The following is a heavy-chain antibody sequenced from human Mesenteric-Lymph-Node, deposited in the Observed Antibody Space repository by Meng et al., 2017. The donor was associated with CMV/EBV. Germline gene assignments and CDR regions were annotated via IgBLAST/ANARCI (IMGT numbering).Heavy chain of an antibody. V-gene: IGHV3-7*01. CDR3: ARFYTVSGHGGGNFDY. J-gene: IGHJ4*02. CDR2: INQDGSYI. CDR1: GFTFSDYW. D-gene: IGHD4-11*01. Sequence: GGSLRLSCVVSGFTFSDYWMSWVRQAPGKGLEWVASINQDGSYIYYVDSVKGRFTISRDNAKNPLYLQMNSVRAEDTAVYYCARFYTVSGHGGGNFDYWGQGTLVTVSS.